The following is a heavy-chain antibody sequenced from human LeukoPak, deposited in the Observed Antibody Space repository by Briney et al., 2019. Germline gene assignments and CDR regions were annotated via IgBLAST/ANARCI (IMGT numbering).Heavy chain of an antibody. CDR1: GGSVNSSSYY. Sequence: SETLSLTCTVSGGSVNSSSYYWGWIRQPPGKALEWIGSVYHSGYTYYDPSLKSRVTISIDTSKNQFSLRLSSVTAADTAVYYCARSSMFRGVTFDYWGQGTLVTVSS. CDR3: ARSSMFRGVTFDY. V-gene: IGHV4-39*01. J-gene: IGHJ4*02. D-gene: IGHD3-10*01. CDR2: VYHSGYT.